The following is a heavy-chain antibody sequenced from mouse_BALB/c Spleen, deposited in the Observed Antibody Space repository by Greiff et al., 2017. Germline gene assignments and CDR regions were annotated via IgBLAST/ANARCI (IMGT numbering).Heavy chain of an antibody. CDR3: ARRYYGYDVWFAY. CDR2: INPNNGGT. CDR1: GYTFTDYN. Sequence: VQLQQSGPELVKPGASVKIPCKASGYTFTDYNMDWVKQSHGKSLEWIGDINPNNGGTIYNQKFKGKATLTVDKSSSTAYMELRSLTSEDTAVYYCARRYYGYDVWFAYWGQGTLVTVSA. D-gene: IGHD2-2*01. V-gene: IGHV1-18*01. J-gene: IGHJ3*01.